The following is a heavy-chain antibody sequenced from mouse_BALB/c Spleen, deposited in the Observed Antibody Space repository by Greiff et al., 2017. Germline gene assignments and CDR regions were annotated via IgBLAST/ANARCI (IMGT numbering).Heavy chain of an antibody. V-gene: IGHV5-4*02. CDR3: ARGWLLQVFAY. Sequence: DVQLVESWGGLVKPGVSLKLSCAASGFTFSDYYMYWVRQTPEKRLEWVATISDGGSYTYYPDSVKGRFTISRDNAKNNLYLQMSSLKSEDAAMYYCARGWLLQVFAYWGQGTLVTVSA. CDR2: ISDGGSYT. J-gene: IGHJ3*01. D-gene: IGHD2-3*01. CDR1: GFTFSDYY.